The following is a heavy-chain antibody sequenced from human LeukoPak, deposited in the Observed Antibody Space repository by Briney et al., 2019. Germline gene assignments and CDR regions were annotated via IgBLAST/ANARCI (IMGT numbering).Heavy chain of an antibody. D-gene: IGHD6-19*01. V-gene: IGHV3-53*01. Sequence: GGSLRLSCAASGFTVSSNYMSWVRQAPGKGLKWVSVIYSGGSTYYADSVKGRFTISRDNSKNTLYLQMNSLRAEDTAVYYCARISSGWYGSGYFDYWGQGTLVTVSS. CDR3: ARISSGWYGSGYFDY. J-gene: IGHJ4*02. CDR1: GFTVSSNY. CDR2: IYSGGST.